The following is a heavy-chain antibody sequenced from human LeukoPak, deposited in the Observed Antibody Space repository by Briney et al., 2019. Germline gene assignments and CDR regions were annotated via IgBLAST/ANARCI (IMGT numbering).Heavy chain of an antibody. CDR2: IIPIFATA. CDR3: ARDQGSDSGGYPRYYFDY. V-gene: IGHV1-69*05. D-gene: IGHD6-25*01. Sequence: SVKVSCKASGGTFSSYAISWVRQAPGQGLEWMGGIIPIFATANYAQKFQGRATITTDESTSTAYMELTSLRSEDTAVYYCARDQGSDSGGYPRYYFDYWGQGTLVTVSS. J-gene: IGHJ4*02. CDR1: GGTFSSYA.